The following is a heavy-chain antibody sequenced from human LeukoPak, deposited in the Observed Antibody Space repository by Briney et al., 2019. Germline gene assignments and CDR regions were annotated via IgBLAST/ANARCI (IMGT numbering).Heavy chain of an antibody. J-gene: IGHJ4*02. CDR1: GGYFSGYY. Sequence: SETLSLTCAVYGGYFSGYYWSWIRQPPGKGLEWIGEINHSGSTNYNPSLKSRVTISVDTSKNQFSLKLSSVTAADTAVYYCAALRLGELSLYLWGQGTLVTVSS. V-gene: IGHV4-34*01. D-gene: IGHD3-16*02. CDR2: INHSGST. CDR3: AALRLGELSLYL.